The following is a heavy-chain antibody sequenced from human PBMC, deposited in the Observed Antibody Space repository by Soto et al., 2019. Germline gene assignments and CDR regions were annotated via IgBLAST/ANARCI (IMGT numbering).Heavy chain of an antibody. CDR3: AKTNREEAPGQFDY. V-gene: IGHV3-23*01. Sequence: PGGSLRLSCSASGFTFSSYAMSWVRQAPGKGLEWVSALSGSGGSRYYADSVKGRFTISRDNSKNTLYLQMNSLTTEDTAVYYCAKTNREEAPGQFDYWGQGTLVTVSS. CDR1: GFTFSSYA. J-gene: IGHJ4*02. CDR2: LSGSGGSR.